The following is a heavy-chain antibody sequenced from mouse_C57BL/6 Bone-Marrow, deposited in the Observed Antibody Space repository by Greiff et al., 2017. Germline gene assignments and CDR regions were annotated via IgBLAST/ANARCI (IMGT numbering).Heavy chain of an antibody. V-gene: IGHV1-59*01. D-gene: IGHD1-1*01. CDR2: IDPSDSYT. CDR3: ERGVNYYGSSYDYFDY. Sequence: VQLQQPGAELVRPGTSVKLSCKASGYTFTSYWMHWVKQRPGQGLEWMGVIDPSDSYTNYNQKFKGKATLTVDTSSSTAYMQHSSLTSEDSAVYYGERGVNYYGSSYDYFDYWGQGTTLTVSS. J-gene: IGHJ2*01. CDR1: GYTFTSYW.